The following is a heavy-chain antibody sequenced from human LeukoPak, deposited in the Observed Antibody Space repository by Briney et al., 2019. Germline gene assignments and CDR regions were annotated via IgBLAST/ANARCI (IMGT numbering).Heavy chain of an antibody. D-gene: IGHD6-13*01. V-gene: IGHV3-53*01. CDR2: IYSGGTT. J-gene: IGHJ4*02. CDR1: GFTVSSNY. Sequence: GGSLRLSCAASGFTVSSNYMTWVRQAPGKGLEWVSVIYSGGTTYYADSVKGRFTISRDNSKNTLYLQMNSLRAGDTAVYYCANHRREPVIAVAGFTGEVWGQGTLVTVSS. CDR3: ANHRREPVIAVAGFTGEV.